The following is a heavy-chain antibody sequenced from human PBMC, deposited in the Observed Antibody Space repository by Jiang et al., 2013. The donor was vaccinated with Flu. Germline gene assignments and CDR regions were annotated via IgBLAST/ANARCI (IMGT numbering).Heavy chain of an antibody. CDR3: ARYLWAEGCTDH. Sequence: SGAEVKKPGASVKVSCKTSGYTFTNFYIQWVRQAPGQGLEWMGMINPRDGSTTFAPKFQDTVTLTRDTSTSTVYMEMNSLRFEDTAMFYCARYLWAEGCTDHWGQGTPVIVSS. V-gene: IGHV1-46*01. J-gene: IGHJ1*01. CDR2: INPRDGST. D-gene: IGHD3-16*01. CDR1: GYTFTNFY.